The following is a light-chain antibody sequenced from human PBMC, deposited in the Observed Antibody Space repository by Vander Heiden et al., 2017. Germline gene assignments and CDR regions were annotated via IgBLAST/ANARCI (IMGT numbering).Light chain of an antibody. CDR2: RNN. Sequence: QSVLTQPPSASGTPGQRLTISCSGSSSNSGSNYVYWYQQLPGTAPKLLIYRNNQRPSGVPDRFSGSKSGTSASLAISGLRSEDEADYYCAACDNSLSGWVFGGGTKLTVL. CDR3: AACDNSLSGWV. V-gene: IGLV1-47*01. J-gene: IGLJ3*02. CDR1: SSNSGSNY.